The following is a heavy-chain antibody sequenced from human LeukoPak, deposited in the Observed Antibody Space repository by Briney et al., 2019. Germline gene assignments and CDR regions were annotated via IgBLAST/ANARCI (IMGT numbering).Heavy chain of an antibody. CDR3: AGGIYSNYEGFDY. CDR2: INPNSGGT. Sequence: ASVKVSCKXSGYTFTGYYMHWVRQAPGQGLERMGWINPNSGGTNYAQKFQGRVTMTRDTSISTAYMELSRLRSDDTAVYYCAGGIYSNYEGFDYWGQGTLVTVSS. V-gene: IGHV1-2*02. J-gene: IGHJ4*02. CDR1: GYTFTGYY. D-gene: IGHD4-11*01.